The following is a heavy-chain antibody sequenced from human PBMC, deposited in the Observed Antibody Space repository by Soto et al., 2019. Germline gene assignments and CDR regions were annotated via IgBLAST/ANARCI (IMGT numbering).Heavy chain of an antibody. Sequence: QXQLVQSGAEVKKPGSSVRVSCKASGAAFNTITINWVRQXXXXGLXWMGGFVPVFGSATYAQKFQGRVAITADASTSTIYMELSRLNSEDTALYYCVREDNTTGSYSWFDPWGQGTLVTVSS. CDR1: GAAFNTIT. J-gene: IGHJ5*02. V-gene: IGHV1-69*01. D-gene: IGHD3-9*01. CDR2: FVPVFGSA. CDR3: VREDNTTGSYSWFDP.